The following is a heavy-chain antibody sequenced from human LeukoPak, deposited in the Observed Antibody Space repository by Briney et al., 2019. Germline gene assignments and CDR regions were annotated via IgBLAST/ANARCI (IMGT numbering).Heavy chain of an antibody. D-gene: IGHD6-13*01. CDR3: AKDLVVEAASIFDY. Sequence: GGSLRLSCAASGFSFSTSAMHWVRQAPGKGLEWVAVISYDGSNKYYADSVKGRFTISRDNSKNTLYLQMNSLRAEDTAVYYCAKDLVVEAASIFDYWGQGTLVTVSS. J-gene: IGHJ4*02. CDR1: GFSFSTSA. CDR2: ISYDGSNK. V-gene: IGHV3-30*18.